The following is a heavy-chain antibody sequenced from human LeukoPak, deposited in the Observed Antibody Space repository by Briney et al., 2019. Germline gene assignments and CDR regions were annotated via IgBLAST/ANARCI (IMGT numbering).Heavy chain of an antibody. CDR2: INSDGSST. D-gene: IGHD1-26*01. CDR3: AREGGSYYVLGAFDI. Sequence: GGSLRLSCAASGFTFSSYWMHWVRQAPGKGLVWVSRINSDGSSTSYADSVKGRFTISRDNAKNTLYLQINSLRAEDTAVYYCAREGGSYYVLGAFDIWGQGTMVTVSS. J-gene: IGHJ3*02. V-gene: IGHV3-74*01. CDR1: GFTFSSYW.